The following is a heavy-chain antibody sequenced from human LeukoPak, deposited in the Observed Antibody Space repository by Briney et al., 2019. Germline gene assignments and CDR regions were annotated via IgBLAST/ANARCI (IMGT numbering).Heavy chain of an antibody. CDR1: GGSISSGDYY. CDR3: ARENPSGYYNRPIDY. V-gene: IGHV4-30-4*02. J-gene: IGHJ4*02. CDR2: IYYSGST. Sequence: PSETLSLTCTVSGGSISSGDYYWSWIRQPPGKGLEWIGYIYYSGSTYYNPPLKSRVTMSVDTSKNQFSLKLSSVTAADTAIYYCARENPSGYYNRPIDYWGQGTLVTVSS. D-gene: IGHD3-22*01.